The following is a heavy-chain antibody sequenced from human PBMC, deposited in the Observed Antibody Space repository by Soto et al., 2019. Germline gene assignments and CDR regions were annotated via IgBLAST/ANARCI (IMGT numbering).Heavy chain of an antibody. D-gene: IGHD2-21*02. V-gene: IGHV4-31*11. J-gene: IGHJ4*02. CDR3: ARETALVTRFFDS. CDR2: IHYTGST. CDR1: GGSISTGGYY. Sequence: PSETLSLTCAVSGGSISTGGYYWTWIRQHPTKGLEWIGYIHYTGSTYYSPSLKSRLTILVDTSNNQFSLKLSSVTAADTAVYYCARETALVTRFFDSWGQGALVTVSS.